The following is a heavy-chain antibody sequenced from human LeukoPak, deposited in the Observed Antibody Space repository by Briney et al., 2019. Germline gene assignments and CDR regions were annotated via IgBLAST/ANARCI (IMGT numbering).Heavy chain of an antibody. V-gene: IGHV3-48*01. Sequence: PGGSLRLSCVASGFTLSNYSMNWVRQAPGTGLEWVSYISGSSRTIYYADSVKGRFTISRDNAKNSLYLQMNSLRVEDTAVYYCARVSTPRWFDPWGQGTLVTVSS. CDR3: ARVSTPRWFDP. J-gene: IGHJ5*02. D-gene: IGHD3-16*02. CDR2: ISGSSRTI. CDR1: GFTLSNYS.